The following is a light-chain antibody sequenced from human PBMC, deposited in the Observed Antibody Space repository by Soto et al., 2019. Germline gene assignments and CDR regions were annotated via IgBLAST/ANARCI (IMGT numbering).Light chain of an antibody. Sequence: DIQMTQSPSSVSASVGDRVTITCRASQGISSLLAWYQQKPGKAPNLLVHTASSLQSGVPSRSSGSGTRTDFTLTISSLQPEYFATYYWQHTNSFPLTFGGGTKVEIK. V-gene: IGKV1-12*01. J-gene: IGKJ4*01. CDR3: QHTNSFPLT. CDR1: QGISSL. CDR2: TAS.